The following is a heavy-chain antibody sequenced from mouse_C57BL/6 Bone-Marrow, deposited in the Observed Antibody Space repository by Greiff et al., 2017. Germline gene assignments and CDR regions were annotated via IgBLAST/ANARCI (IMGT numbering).Heavy chain of an antibody. CDR1: GYAFTNYL. Sequence: QVQLKQSGAELVRPGTSVKVSCKASGYAFTNYLIEWVKQRPGQGLEWIGVINPGSGGTNYNEKFKGKATLTADKSSSTAYMQLSILTSEDSAVYFCARSPAGVDYFDDWGQGTTLTVSS. CDR2: INPGSGGT. CDR3: ARSPAGVDYFDD. J-gene: IGHJ2*01. V-gene: IGHV1-54*01. D-gene: IGHD1-1*02.